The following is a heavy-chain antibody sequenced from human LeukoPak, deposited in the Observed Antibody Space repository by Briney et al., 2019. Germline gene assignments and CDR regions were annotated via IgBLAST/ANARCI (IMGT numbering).Heavy chain of an antibody. CDR3: ARAAHYGSGSYYNVV. D-gene: IGHD3-10*01. J-gene: IGHJ4*02. CDR1: GFTFSDHY. Sequence: GGSLRLSCAASGFTFSDHYMDWVRQAPGKGLEWVGRTRNKANSYTTEYAASVKGRFTISRDDSKNSLYLQMNSLKTEDTAVYYCARAAHYGSGSYYNVVWGQGTLVTVSS. CDR2: TRNKANSYTT. V-gene: IGHV3-72*01.